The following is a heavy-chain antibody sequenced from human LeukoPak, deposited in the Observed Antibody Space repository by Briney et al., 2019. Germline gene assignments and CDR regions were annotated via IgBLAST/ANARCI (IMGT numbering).Heavy chain of an antibody. D-gene: IGHD2-2*01. CDR2: IIPIFGTA. CDR3: ARVGEVYQLLLGSFDY. Sequence: SVKVSCKASGYTFTSYYMHWVRQAPGQGLEWMGGIIPIFGTANYAQKFQGRVTITADESTSTAYMELSSLRSEDTAVYYCARVGEVYQLLLGSFDYWGQGTLVTVSS. V-gene: IGHV1-69*13. J-gene: IGHJ4*02. CDR1: GYTFTSYY.